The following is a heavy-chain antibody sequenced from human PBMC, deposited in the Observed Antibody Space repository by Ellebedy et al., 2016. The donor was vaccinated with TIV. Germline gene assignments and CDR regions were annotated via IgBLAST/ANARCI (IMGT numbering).Heavy chain of an antibody. CDR2: VSYSGSP. Sequence: GSLRLXXTVSGGSVSSANYFWTWIRQAPGKGLEWIGSVSYSGSPNYNPSLKSRVTITGDSSKNQFSLRLNSVTAAGTAVYYCARDGRFCDAVCYSYFDFWGRGTLVTVSS. J-gene: IGHJ4*02. D-gene: IGHD2-21*01. CDR3: ARDGRFCDAVCYSYFDF. CDR1: GGSVSSANYF. V-gene: IGHV4-61*01.